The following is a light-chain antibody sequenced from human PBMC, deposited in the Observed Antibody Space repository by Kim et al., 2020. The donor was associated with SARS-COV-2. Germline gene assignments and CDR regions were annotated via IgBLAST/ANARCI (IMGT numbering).Light chain of an antibody. CDR1: SSDVGGYNY. CDR3: SSYAGSNYV. CDR2: EVS. V-gene: IGLV2-8*01. Sequence: GQSVTIPCAGTSSDVGGYNYVSWYQQHPGKAPKLMIYEVSKRPSGVPDRFSGSKSGNTASLTVSGLQAEDEADYYCSSYAGSNYVFGTGTKVTVL. J-gene: IGLJ1*01.